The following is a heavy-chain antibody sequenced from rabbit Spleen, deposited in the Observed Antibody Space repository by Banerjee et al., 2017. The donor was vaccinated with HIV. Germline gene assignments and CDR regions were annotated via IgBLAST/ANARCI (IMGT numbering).Heavy chain of an antibody. D-gene: IGHD6-1*01. CDR1: GFSFSSGYY. CDR3: ARGTYSGSGGYAYGISL. CDR2: IYAGSGGST. J-gene: IGHJ4*01. V-gene: IGHV1S45*01. Sequence: QEQLEESGGDLVKPGASLTLTCTASGFSFSSGYYMCWVRQAPGKGLEWIGCIYAGSGGSTYYANWAKGRFTISKTSSTTVTLQMTSLTAADTATYFCARGTYSGSGGYAYGISLWGPGTLVTVS.